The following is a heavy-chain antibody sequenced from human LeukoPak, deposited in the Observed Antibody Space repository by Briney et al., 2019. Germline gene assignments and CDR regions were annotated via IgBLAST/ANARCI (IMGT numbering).Heavy chain of an antibody. CDR2: LSYSGST. J-gene: IGHJ4*02. D-gene: IGHD6-13*01. CDR1: GGSVSNNNYY. CDR3: ARVLAAAAHFDY. Sequence: SEALSLTCTVSGGSVSNNNYYWRWIRQPPGKGLEWIGSLSYSGSTYYNPSLKSRVTISVDTSKNQFSLKVSSVTAADTAVYYCARVLAAAAHFDYWGQGTLVTVSS. V-gene: IGHV4-39*01.